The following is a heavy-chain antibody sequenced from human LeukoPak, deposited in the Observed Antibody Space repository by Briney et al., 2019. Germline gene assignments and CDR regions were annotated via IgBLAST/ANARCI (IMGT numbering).Heavy chain of an antibody. CDR1: GFTFSNYW. J-gene: IGHJ5*02. Sequence: PGGSLRLSCAASGFTFSNYWMSWVRQAPGKGLEWVAFIRYDGSNKYYADSVKGRFTISRDNSKNTLYLQMNSLRAEDTAVYYCAKDPQAVAGTNWFDPWGQGTLVTVSS. D-gene: IGHD6-19*01. CDR2: IRYDGSNK. V-gene: IGHV3-30*02. CDR3: AKDPQAVAGTNWFDP.